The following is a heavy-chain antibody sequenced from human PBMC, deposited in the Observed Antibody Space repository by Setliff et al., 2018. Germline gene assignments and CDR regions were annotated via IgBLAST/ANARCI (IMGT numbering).Heavy chain of an antibody. V-gene: IGHV3-23*01. CDR3: AKAASPLFAINGVEYYFDS. D-gene: IGHD3-3*01. CDR1: GFSFNSYA. Sequence: PGGSLRLSCAASGFSFNSYAMSWVRQAPGKGLEWVSYISSSGSTIYYVDSVKGRFTISRDNPRSTLYLQMNSLRAEDTAVYFCAKAASPLFAINGVEYYFDSWGQGNLVTVSS. J-gene: IGHJ4*02. CDR2: ISSSGSTI.